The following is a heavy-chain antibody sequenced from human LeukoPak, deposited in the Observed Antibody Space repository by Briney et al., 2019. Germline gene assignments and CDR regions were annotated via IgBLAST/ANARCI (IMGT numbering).Heavy chain of an antibody. D-gene: IGHD3-22*01. Sequence: PGGSLRLSCAASGFTFSSYAMSWVRQAPGKGLEWVSAISGRGGSTFYADSVKGRLTISRDNSKNTLYPQMNSLRAEDTAVYYCAKDPYYDSSGYLQPPRNFDYWGQGTLVTVSS. V-gene: IGHV3-23*01. CDR3: AKDPYYDSSGYLQPPRNFDY. CDR2: ISGRGGST. CDR1: GFTFSSYA. J-gene: IGHJ4*02.